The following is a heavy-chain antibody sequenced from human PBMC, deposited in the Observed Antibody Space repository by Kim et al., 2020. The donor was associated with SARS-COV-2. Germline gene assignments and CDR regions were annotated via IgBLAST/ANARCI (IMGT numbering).Heavy chain of an antibody. D-gene: IGHD2-15*01. V-gene: IGHV3-33*06. Sequence: GGSLRLSCAASRFTFSSYGLHWVRQAPGKGLEWVAVIWYDGSNEYHADSVKGRFTISRDNSKNTLYPQMNNLRAEDTAVYYCAKERRKYCSGGSCHLEYWGQGTLVTVSS. CDR3: AKERRKYCSGGSCHLEY. J-gene: IGHJ4*02. CDR2: IWYDGSNE. CDR1: RFTFSSYG.